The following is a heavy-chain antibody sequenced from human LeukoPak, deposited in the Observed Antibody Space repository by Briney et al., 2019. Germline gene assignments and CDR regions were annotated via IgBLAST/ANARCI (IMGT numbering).Heavy chain of an antibody. D-gene: IGHD6-19*01. CDR2: IYNNENT. CDR3: ARFHSASSGWYVLWYFDL. V-gene: IGHV4-4*09. Sequence: SETLSLTCTVSGGSVSSYYWSWIRQPPGKGLEWIGYIYNNENTKYNTSLESRVTISVDTSKNQFSLKMRSVTAADTAVYYCARFHSASSGWYVLWYFDLWAVAPWSLSPQ. CDR1: GGSVSSYY. J-gene: IGHJ2*01.